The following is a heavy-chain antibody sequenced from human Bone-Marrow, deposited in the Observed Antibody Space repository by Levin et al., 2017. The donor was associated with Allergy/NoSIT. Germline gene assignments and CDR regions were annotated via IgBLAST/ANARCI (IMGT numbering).Heavy chain of an antibody. V-gene: IGHV3-23*01. Sequence: ASVKVSCAASGFTLSNYGMSWVRQSPGKGLEWVSSISGGGDSTYYADSVKGRFTISRDNSKNTLYLQMNSLRADDTAVYYCAKDSPVGSYWGQGTLVTVSS. CDR1: GFTLSNYG. CDR2: ISGGGDST. D-gene: IGHD1-26*01. J-gene: IGHJ4*02. CDR3: AKDSPVGSY.